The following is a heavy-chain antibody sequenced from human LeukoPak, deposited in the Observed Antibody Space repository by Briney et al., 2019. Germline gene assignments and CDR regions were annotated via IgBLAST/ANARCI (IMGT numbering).Heavy chain of an antibody. V-gene: IGHV1-3*01. Sequence: ASVKVSCKASGYTFTSYAMHWVRQAPGQRLEWMGWINAGNGNTKYSQKFQGRVTTTRDTSASTAYMELSSLRSEDTAVYYCASSLRFLEWALYYYGMDVWGQGTTVTVSS. D-gene: IGHD3-3*01. CDR1: GYTFTSYA. CDR3: ASSLRFLEWALYYYGMDV. J-gene: IGHJ6*02. CDR2: INAGNGNT.